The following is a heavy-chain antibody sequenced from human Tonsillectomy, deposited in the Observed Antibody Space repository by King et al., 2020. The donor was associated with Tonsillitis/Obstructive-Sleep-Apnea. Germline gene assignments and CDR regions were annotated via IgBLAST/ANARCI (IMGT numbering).Heavy chain of an antibody. Sequence: HVQLVEPGGGVVQPGRSLRLSCAASGFTFSSYAMHWVRQAPGKGLEWVAVISYDGSNKYYADSVKGRFTISRDNSKNTLYLQMNSLRAEDTAVYYCARGPGYYDFWSGSGFDYWGQGTLVTVSS. CDR3: ARGPGYYDFWSGSGFDY. D-gene: IGHD3-3*01. CDR2: ISYDGSNK. CDR1: GFTFSSYA. V-gene: IGHV3-30*04. J-gene: IGHJ4*02.